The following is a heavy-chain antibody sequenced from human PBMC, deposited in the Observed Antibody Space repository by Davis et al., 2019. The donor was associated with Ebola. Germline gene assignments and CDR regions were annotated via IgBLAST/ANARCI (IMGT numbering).Heavy chain of an antibody. CDR2: ISWNSGSI. V-gene: IGHV3-9*01. CDR1: GFTFSSYG. J-gene: IGHJ5*02. D-gene: IGHD6-19*01. CDR3: AKDILSGWVA. Sequence: PGGSLRLSCAASGFTFSSYGMHWVRQAPGKGLEWVSGISWNSGSIGYADSVKGRFTISRDNAKNSLYLQMNSLRAEDTALYYCAKDILSGWVAWGQGTLVTVSS.